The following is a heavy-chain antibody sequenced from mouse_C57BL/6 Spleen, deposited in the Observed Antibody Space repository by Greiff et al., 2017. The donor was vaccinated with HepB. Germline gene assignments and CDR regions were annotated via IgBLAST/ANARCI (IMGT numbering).Heavy chain of an antibody. D-gene: IGHD2-3*01. V-gene: IGHV1-64*01. CDR2: IHPNSGST. Sequence: VQLQQPGAELVKPGASVKLSCKASGYTFTSYWMHWVKQRPGQGLEWIGMIHPNSGSTNYNEKFKSKATLTVDKSSSTAYMQLSSLTSEDSAVYYCARDGYHYAMDYWGQGTSVTVSS. J-gene: IGHJ4*01. CDR1: GYTFTSYW. CDR3: ARDGYHYAMDY.